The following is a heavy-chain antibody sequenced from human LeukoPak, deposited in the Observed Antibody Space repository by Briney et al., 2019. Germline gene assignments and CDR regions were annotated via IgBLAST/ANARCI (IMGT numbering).Heavy chain of an antibody. Sequence: GASLKVSCKASGGTFSSYAISWVRQAPGQGLEWMGGIIPIFGTANYAQKFQGRVTITTDESTSTAYMELSSLRSEDTAVYYCARGRIITIFGVEPYYYMDVWGKGTTVTVSS. D-gene: IGHD3-3*01. CDR2: IIPIFGTA. CDR1: GGTFSSYA. CDR3: ARGRIITIFGVEPYYYMDV. J-gene: IGHJ6*03. V-gene: IGHV1-69*05.